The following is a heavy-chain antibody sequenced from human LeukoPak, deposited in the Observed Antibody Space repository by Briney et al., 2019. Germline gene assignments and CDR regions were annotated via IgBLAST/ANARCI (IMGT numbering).Heavy chain of an antibody. V-gene: IGHV3-30*18. CDR3: AKDIGRGWYLLYFDY. CDR2: ISYDGSNK. CDR1: GFTFSSYG. J-gene: IGHJ4*02. D-gene: IGHD6-19*01. Sequence: GRSLRLSCAASGFTFSSYGMHWVRQAPGKGREWVAVISYDGSNKYYADSVKGRFTISRDNSKNTLYLQMNSLRAEDTAVYYCAKDIGRGWYLLYFDYWGQGALVTVSS.